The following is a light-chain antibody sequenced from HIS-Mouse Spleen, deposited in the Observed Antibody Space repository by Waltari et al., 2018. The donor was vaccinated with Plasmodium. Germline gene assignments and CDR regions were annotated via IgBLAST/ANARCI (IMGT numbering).Light chain of an antibody. CDR2: KDS. CDR3: YSAADNNLV. Sequence: SYELTQPSSVSVSPGQTARITSSGDVLAKKSPRWFHQKPGQAPVLVIYKDSERPSGIPERFSGSSSGTTVTLTISGAQVEDEADYYCYSAADNNLVFGGGTKLTVL. V-gene: IGLV3-27*01. CDR1: VLAKKS. J-gene: IGLJ3*02.